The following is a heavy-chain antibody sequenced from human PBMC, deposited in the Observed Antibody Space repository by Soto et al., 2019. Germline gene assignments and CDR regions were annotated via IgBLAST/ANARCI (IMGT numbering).Heavy chain of an antibody. CDR1: GGSVSSGSYY. CDR2: IYYSGST. CDR3: ARDSPGDYGDYGFYYYGMDV. D-gene: IGHD4-17*01. Sequence: SETLSLTCTVSGGSVSSGSYYWSWIRQPPGKGLEWIGYIYYSGSTNYNPSLKSRVTISVDTSKNQFSLKLSSVTAADTAVYYCARDSPGDYGDYGFYYYGMDVWGQGTTVTVSS. J-gene: IGHJ6*02. V-gene: IGHV4-61*01.